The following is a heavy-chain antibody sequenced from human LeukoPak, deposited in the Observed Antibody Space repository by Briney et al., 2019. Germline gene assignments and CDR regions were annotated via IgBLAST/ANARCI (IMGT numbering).Heavy chain of an antibody. J-gene: IGHJ4*02. CDR1: GFTVSSNY. CDR3: AREGDGGSSPK. CDR2: IYSGGST. V-gene: IGHV3-53*01. Sequence: GGSLRLSGAGSGFTVSSNYMSWVRQAPGKGLEWVSVIYSGGSTYYADSVKGRFTISRDNSKNTLYLQMNSLRAEDTAVYYCAREGDGGSSPKWGQGTLVTVSS. D-gene: IGHD1-26*01.